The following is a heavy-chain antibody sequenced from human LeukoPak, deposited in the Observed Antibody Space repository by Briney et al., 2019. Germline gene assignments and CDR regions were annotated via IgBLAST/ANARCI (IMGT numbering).Heavy chain of an antibody. J-gene: IGHJ3*02. Sequence: GGSLRLSCAASGFTFSSYGMHWVRQAPGKGLEWVAFIRYDGSNKYYADSVKGRFTISRDNAKNSLYLQMNSLRAEDTAVYYCARAGGGSPSGGIWGQGTMVTVSS. D-gene: IGHD1-26*01. CDR3: ARAGGGSPSGGI. V-gene: IGHV3-30*02. CDR2: IRYDGSNK. CDR1: GFTFSSYG.